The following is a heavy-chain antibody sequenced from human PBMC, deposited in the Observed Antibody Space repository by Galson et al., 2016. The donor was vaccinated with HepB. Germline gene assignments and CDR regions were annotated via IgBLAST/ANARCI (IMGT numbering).Heavy chain of an antibody. V-gene: IGHV4-59*01. J-gene: IGHJ4*02. D-gene: IGHD5-18*01. CDR3: ARKLTSMAFFDY. CDR2: IFNGGSR. CDR1: GDSITNYY. Sequence: SETLSLTCTVYGDSITNYYWTWIRKPPGKGLEWIGYIFNGGSRTYHPSLQSRVTISVDTSKNQFSLRLTSVTAADTAVYYCARKLTSMAFFDYWGQGTLITVAS.